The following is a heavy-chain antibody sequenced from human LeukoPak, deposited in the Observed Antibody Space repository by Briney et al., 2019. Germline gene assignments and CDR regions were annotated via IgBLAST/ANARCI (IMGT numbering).Heavy chain of an antibody. J-gene: IGHJ4*02. CDR1: GGSFSGYY. Sequence: SETLSLTCAVYGGSFSGYYWSWIRQPPGKGLEWIGEINHSGSTNYNPSLKSRVTISVDTSKNQFSLKLSSVTAADTAVYYCAREGITGNIDYWGQGTLVTVSS. V-gene: IGHV4-34*01. D-gene: IGHD3-10*01. CDR3: AREGITGNIDY. CDR2: INHSGST.